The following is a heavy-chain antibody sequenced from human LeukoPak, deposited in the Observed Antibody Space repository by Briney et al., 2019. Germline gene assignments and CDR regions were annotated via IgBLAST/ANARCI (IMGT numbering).Heavy chain of an antibody. J-gene: IGHJ4*02. CDR2: INHSGST. Sequence: SETLSLTCAVYGGSFSGYYWSWIRQPPGKGLEWIGEINHSGSTNYNPSLKSRVTISVDTSKNQFSLKLSSVTAADTAVYYCAKDKPSGMWDIAAAGTTHFDYWGQGTLVTVSS. CDR3: AKDKPSGMWDIAAAGTTHFDY. CDR1: GGSFSGYY. D-gene: IGHD6-13*01. V-gene: IGHV4-34*01.